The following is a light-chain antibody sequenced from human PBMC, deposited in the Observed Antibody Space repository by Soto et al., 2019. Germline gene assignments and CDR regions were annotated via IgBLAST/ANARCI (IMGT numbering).Light chain of an antibody. V-gene: IGKV1-39*01. CDR3: QQIYSAPFT. Sequence: DIQMTQSPSSLSASVGDRVTITCRASQSISNYLNWYQRKPGRAPKLLIYAASTLQSGVPSRFSGSGSGTDFPLTINSLQPEDFATYDCQQIYSAPFTFGPGTPVDLK. CDR1: QSISNY. J-gene: IGKJ3*01. CDR2: AAS.